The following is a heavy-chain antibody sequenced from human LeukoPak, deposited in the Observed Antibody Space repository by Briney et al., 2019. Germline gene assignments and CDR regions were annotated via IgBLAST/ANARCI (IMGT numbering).Heavy chain of an antibody. V-gene: IGHV1-2*02. D-gene: IGHD3-3*01. Sequence: ASVKVSCKASGYTFTGYYMHWVRQAPGQGLEWMGWINPNSGGTNYAQKFQGRVTMTRDTSSSTAYMELSRLRSDDTAVYYCARALGGAYYDFWSGYFPMDVWGQGTTVTVSS. CDR2: INPNSGGT. CDR3: ARALGGAYYDFWSGYFPMDV. CDR1: GYTFTGYY. J-gene: IGHJ6*02.